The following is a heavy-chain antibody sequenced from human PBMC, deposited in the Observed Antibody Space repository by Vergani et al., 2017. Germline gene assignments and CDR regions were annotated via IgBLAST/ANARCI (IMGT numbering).Heavy chain of an antibody. J-gene: IGHJ3*02. Sequence: VQLVESGGGVFQPGRSLGLSCAASGFTFSNYAMHGFGQAPGRGLEWVAIISYDGSNKYYADSVKGRFTISRDNSKNTLYLQMNSLRAEDTAVYYCARDYGAPGADAFDIWGQGTMVTVSS. V-gene: IGHV3-30-3*01. CDR3: ARDYGAPGADAFDI. CDR1: GFTFSNYA. CDR2: ISYDGSNK. D-gene: IGHD4/OR15-4a*01.